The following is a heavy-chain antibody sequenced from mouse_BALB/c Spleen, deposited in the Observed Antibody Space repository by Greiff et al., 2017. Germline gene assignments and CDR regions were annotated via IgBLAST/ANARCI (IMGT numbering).Heavy chain of an antibody. D-gene: IGHD2-4*01. J-gene: IGHJ3*01. CDR1: GFTFSSYA. CDR3: ARGPSSTMIPWFAY. Sequence: EVKLVESGGGLVKPGGSLKLSCAASGFTFSSYAMSWVRQTPEKRLEWVASISSGGSTYYPDSVKGRFTISRDNARNILYLQMSSLRSEDTAMYYCARGPSSTMIPWFAYWGQGTLVTVSA. CDR2: ISSGGST. V-gene: IGHV5-6-5*01.